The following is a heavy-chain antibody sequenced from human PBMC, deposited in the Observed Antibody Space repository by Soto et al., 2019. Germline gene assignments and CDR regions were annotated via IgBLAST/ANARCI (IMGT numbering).Heavy chain of an antibody. V-gene: IGHV1-58*01. J-gene: IGHJ4*02. D-gene: IGHD1-26*01. Sequence: QMQRVQSGPEVKKPGTSVKVSCKASTFNFTSSAVQWVRQARGQRLEWIGWIVVGSVNTKYAQNFHERVTITRDMSSGTAYLELSSLRSEDTAVYYCATHREGATYYFDYWGQGTLLTVSS. CDR1: TFNFTSSA. CDR2: IVVGSVNT. CDR3: ATHREGATYYFDY.